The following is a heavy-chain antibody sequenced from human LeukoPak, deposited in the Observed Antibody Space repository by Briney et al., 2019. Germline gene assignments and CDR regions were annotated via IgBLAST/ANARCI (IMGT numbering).Heavy chain of an antibody. V-gene: IGHV3-23*01. CDR1: GVTFSSYA. CDR3: AKVSIGDCGGDCYPFDY. J-gene: IGHJ4*02. D-gene: IGHD2-21*02. Sequence: RGSLRLSCAASGVTFSSYAMSWVRQAPGKGLEWVSAISGSGGSTYYADSVKGRFTISRDNSKNTLYLQMNSLRAEDTAVYYCAKVSIGDCGGDCYPFDYWGQGTLVTVSS. CDR2: ISGSGGST.